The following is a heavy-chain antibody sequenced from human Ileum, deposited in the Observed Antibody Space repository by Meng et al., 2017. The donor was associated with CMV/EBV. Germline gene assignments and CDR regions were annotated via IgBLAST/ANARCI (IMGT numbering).Heavy chain of an antibody. D-gene: IGHD6-6*01. V-gene: IGHV4-61*01. CDR1: GGSVSSGNYY. CDR2: IYYSGST. J-gene: IGHJ4*02. Sequence: SETLSLTCTVSGGSVSSGNYYWTWIRQPPGKGLEWIGYIYYSGSTNYNPSLKSRVTISIDTSKSQFSLKLSSVSAADTAVYYCARGRLSYFDFWGQGTLVTVSS. CDR3: ARGRLSYFDF.